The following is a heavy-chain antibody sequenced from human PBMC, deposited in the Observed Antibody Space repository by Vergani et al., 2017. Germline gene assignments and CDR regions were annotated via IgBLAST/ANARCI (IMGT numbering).Heavy chain of an antibody. J-gene: IGHJ1*01. V-gene: IGHV3-30*03. CDR2: ISYDGTQK. D-gene: IGHD1-1*01. CDR3: ATKSCGTPGCQIGYFRE. CDR1: GFTSSYYG. Sequence: QVHLVESGGGVVQPGRSLRPSCVVPGFTSSYYGMHWVRQAPGKGLEWVAVISYDGTQKYYADTVKGRFTISRDNSKSTLYLQMNSLRTEDTAVYYCATKSCGTPGCQIGYFREWGQGTLVIVSS.